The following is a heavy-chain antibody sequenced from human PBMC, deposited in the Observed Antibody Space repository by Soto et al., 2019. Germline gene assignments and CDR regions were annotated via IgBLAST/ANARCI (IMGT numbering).Heavy chain of an antibody. D-gene: IGHD5-12*01. V-gene: IGHV3-9*01. Sequence: PGGSLRLSCAASGFTFDDYAFHWVRQAPGKGLKWVSRITWNSGNIGYADSVKGRFTISRDNAKNSLYLQMNSLRVEDTALYYCAKELVGGYSGYEAIGFHYWGQGALVTVYS. CDR2: ITWNSGNI. CDR1: GFTFDDYA. J-gene: IGHJ4*02. CDR3: AKELVGGYSGYEAIGFHY.